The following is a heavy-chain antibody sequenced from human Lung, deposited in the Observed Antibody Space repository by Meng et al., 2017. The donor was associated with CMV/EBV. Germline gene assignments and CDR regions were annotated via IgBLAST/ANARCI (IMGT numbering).Heavy chain of an antibody. Sequence: GGSXRLSCAASEFTFSSYAMHWVRQAPGKGLEWVAVISYDGSNKYYADSVKGRFTISRDNSKNTLYLQMNSLRVEDTAVYYCTRGGGTISIFGVARIVGGMDVWXQGTXVTVSS. CDR2: ISYDGSNK. CDR3: TRGGGTISIFGVARIVGGMDV. CDR1: EFTFSSYA. V-gene: IGHV3-30*04. J-gene: IGHJ6*02. D-gene: IGHD3-3*01.